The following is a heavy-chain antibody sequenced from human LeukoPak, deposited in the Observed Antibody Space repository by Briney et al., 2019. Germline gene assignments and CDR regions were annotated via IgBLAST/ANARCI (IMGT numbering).Heavy chain of an antibody. D-gene: IGHD3-22*01. CDR3: ARDYFDTSTRFDP. CDR2: ISTNTGNP. Sequence: ASVKVSCKTSGYTFTTYAINWVRQAPGQGPEWMGWISTNTGNPTYAQGFTGRFVFSLDTSVSTVYLQISSLKAEDTAIYYCARDYFDTSTRFDPWGQGTLVTVSS. V-gene: IGHV7-4-1*02. J-gene: IGHJ5*02. CDR1: GYTFTTYA.